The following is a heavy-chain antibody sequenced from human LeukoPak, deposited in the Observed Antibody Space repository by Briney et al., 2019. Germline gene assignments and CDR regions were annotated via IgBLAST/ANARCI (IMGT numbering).Heavy chain of an antibody. CDR2: INHSGST. CDR3: ARGGWNKFDY. V-gene: IGHV4-34*01. Sequence: PSETLSLTCAVYGGSFSGYYRSWIRQPPGKGLEWIGEINHSGSTNYNPSLKSRVTISVDTSKNQFSLKLSSVTAADTAVYYCARGGWNKFDYWGQGTLVTVSS. J-gene: IGHJ4*02. CDR1: GGSFSGYY. D-gene: IGHD1-1*01.